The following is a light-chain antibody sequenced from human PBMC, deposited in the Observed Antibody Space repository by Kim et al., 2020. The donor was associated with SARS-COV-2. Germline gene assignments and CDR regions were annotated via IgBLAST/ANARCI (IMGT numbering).Light chain of an antibody. CDR2: DNN. Sequence: PGQKVTISCSGSSSNIGNNSVSWYQQLPGTAPKLLIYDNNKRPSGIPDRFSGSKSGTSATLGITGLQTGDEADYYCGTWDSSLSAVFGGGTKLTVL. CDR1: SSNIGNNS. V-gene: IGLV1-51*01. CDR3: GTWDSSLSAV. J-gene: IGLJ2*01.